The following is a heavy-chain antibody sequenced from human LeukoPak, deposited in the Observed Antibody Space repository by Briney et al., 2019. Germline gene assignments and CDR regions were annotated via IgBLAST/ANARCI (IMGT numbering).Heavy chain of an antibody. Sequence: SVKVSCKASGGTFSSYAISWVRQAPGQGLEWMGGIIPIFGTANYAQKFQGRVTITADEYTSTAYMELSSLRSEDTAVYYCASFGSGSYPSRYYYYYYGMDVWGQGTTVTVSS. CDR1: GGTFSSYA. CDR2: IIPIFGTA. V-gene: IGHV1-69*13. J-gene: IGHJ6*02. D-gene: IGHD3-10*01. CDR3: ASFGSGSYPSRYYYYYYGMDV.